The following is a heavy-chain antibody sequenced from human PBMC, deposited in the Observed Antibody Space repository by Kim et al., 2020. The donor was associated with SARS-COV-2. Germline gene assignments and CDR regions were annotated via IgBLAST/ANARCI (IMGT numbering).Heavy chain of an antibody. D-gene: IGHD5-18*01. J-gene: IGHJ5*02. CDR2: VDHYGSGT. CDR3: VRDVGEAAAGIQQWFKWFDP. V-gene: IGHV3-74*01. CDR1: GFTFTHNY. Sequence: GGSLRLSCAASGFTFTHNYMHWIRQAPGKGLMWVAHVDHYGSGTAYADSVKGRFTISRDNAKNTVSLQMNGLRVEDTATYYCVRDVGEAAAGIQQWFKWFDPWGQGTLVTVSS.